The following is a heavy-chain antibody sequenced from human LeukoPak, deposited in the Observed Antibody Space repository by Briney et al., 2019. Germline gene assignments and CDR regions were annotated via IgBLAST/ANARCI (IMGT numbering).Heavy chain of an antibody. CDR1: GFTFSGYG. V-gene: IGHV3-30*18. Sequence: GRSLRLSCVASGFTFSGYGMHWVRQAPGKGLEWVAVISYDGSIEYYAESVKGRFTISRDNSKSTVYLQMNSLRAEDTAVFYCAKDRSSSRLYYYYGMDVWGQGTTVTVSS. D-gene: IGHD6-13*01. CDR2: ISYDGSIE. CDR3: AKDRSSSRLYYYYGMDV. J-gene: IGHJ6*02.